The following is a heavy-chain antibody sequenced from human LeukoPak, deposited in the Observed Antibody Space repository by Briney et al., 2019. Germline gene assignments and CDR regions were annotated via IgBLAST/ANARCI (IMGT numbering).Heavy chain of an antibody. D-gene: IGHD3-3*01. CDR1: GYTFTGYY. Sequence: GASVKVSCKASGYTFTGYYMHWVRQAPGQGLEWMGWINPNSGGTNYAQKFQGRVTMTRDTSISTAYMELSRLRSDHTAVYYCAREEHDFWSGYYQPFDYWGQGTLVTVSS. CDR3: AREEHDFWSGYYQPFDY. J-gene: IGHJ4*02. CDR2: INPNSGGT. V-gene: IGHV1-2*02.